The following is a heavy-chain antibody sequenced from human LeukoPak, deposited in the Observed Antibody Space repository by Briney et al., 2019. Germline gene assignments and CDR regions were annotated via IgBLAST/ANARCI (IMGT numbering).Heavy chain of an antibody. Sequence: PGGSLRLSCAASGFTFSSYAMHWVRQAPGKGMEWVAVISYDGSNKYYADSVKGRFTISRDNSKNTLYLQMNSLRAEDTAVYYCARGSSWRVVTAILDYWGQGTLVTVSS. V-gene: IGHV3-30-3*01. J-gene: IGHJ4*02. CDR2: ISYDGSNK. CDR1: GFTFSSYA. CDR3: ARGSSWRVVTAILDY. D-gene: IGHD2-21*02.